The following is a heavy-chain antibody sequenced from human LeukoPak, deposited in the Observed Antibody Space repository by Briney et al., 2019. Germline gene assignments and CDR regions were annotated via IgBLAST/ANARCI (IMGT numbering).Heavy chain of an antibody. CDR2: IRYDGSNK. D-gene: IGHD2-2*01. J-gene: IGHJ5*02. CDR1: GFTFSSYG. CDR3: AKRRAVPAASRFDP. Sequence: GGSLRLSCAASGFTFSSYGMHWVRQAPGKGLEWVAFIRYDGSNKYYADSVKGRFTISRDNSKNTLYLLMNSLRAEDTAVYYCAKRRAVPAASRFDPWGQGTLVTVSS. V-gene: IGHV3-30*02.